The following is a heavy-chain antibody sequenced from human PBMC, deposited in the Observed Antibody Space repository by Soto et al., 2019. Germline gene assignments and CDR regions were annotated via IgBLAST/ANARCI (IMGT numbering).Heavy chain of an antibody. CDR3: ARDFVEMATIPNYYGMDV. CDR1: GFTFSSYA. CDR2: ISGSGGST. V-gene: IGHV3-23*01. D-gene: IGHD5-12*01. J-gene: IGHJ6*02. Sequence: PGGSLRLSCAASGFTFSSYAMSWVRQAPGKGLEWVSAISGSGGSTYYADSVKGRFTISRDNSKNTLYLQMNSLRAEDTAVYYCARDFVEMATIPNYYGMDVWGQGTTVTVSS.